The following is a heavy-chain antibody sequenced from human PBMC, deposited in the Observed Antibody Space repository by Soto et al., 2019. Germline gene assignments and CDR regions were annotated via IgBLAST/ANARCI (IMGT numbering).Heavy chain of an antibody. J-gene: IGHJ3*02. V-gene: IGHV1-3*01. CDR2: INAGNGNT. CDR1: GYTFTSYA. D-gene: IGHD2-15*01. CDR3: ARDIFCGRDSCYSFTFDI. Sequence: GASVKVSCKASGYTFTSYAMHWVRQAPGQRLEWMGWINAGNGNTKYSQKFQGRVTITRDTSASTAYMELSSLRSEDTAVYYCARDIFCGRDSCYSFTFDIWGQGTMVTVSS.